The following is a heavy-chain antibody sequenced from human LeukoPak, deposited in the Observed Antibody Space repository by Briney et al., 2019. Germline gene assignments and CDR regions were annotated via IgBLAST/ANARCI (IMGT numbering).Heavy chain of an antibody. J-gene: IGHJ4*02. Sequence: GGSLRLSCAASGFTFSSYAMHWVRQAPGKGLEWVAVISYDGSNKYYAGSVKGRFTISRDNSKNTLYLQMNSLRAEDTAVYYCARVGGDIVVVPAAILPALLEHYFDYWGQGTLVTVSS. CDR3: ARVGGDIVVVPAAILPALLEHYFDY. CDR2: ISYDGSNK. V-gene: IGHV3-30-3*01. CDR1: GFTFSSYA. D-gene: IGHD2-2*02.